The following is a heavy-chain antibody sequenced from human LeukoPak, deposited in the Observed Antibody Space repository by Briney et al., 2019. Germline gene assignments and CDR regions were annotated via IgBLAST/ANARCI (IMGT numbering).Heavy chain of an antibody. J-gene: IGHJ3*02. Sequence: SGTLSLTCAVSGGSITSSKWWTWVRQPPGKGLEWIGESYHSGSTNYNPSPKSRVTISVDKSKKQFPLKLSSVTAADTAVYYCARLSPDGFDIWGQGTMVTVFS. CDR3: ARLSPDGFDI. CDR2: SYHSGST. CDR1: GGSITSSKW. D-gene: IGHD2/OR15-2a*01. V-gene: IGHV4-4*02.